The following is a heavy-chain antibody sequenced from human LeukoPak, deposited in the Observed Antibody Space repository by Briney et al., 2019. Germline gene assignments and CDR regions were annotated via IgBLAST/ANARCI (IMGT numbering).Heavy chain of an antibody. CDR1: GFTFSSYS. V-gene: IGHV3-21*01. CDR2: ISSSGAKT. Sequence: GGSLRLSCAASGFTFSSYSMNWVRQAPGKGLQWVSSISSSGAKTYYADSVKGRVTISRDNAKNSYYLEMNSLVAEDTAVYYCARDTDYYGSGSYLDYWGQGTLVTVSS. CDR3: ARDTDYYGSGSYLDY. J-gene: IGHJ4*02. D-gene: IGHD3-10*01.